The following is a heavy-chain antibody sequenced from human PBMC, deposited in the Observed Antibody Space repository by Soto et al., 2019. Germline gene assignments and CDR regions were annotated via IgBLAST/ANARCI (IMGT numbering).Heavy chain of an antibody. D-gene: IGHD2-15*01. Sequence: EVQLVESGGGLVKPGGSLRLSCEVFGFSFSAYSVNWVRQAPGKGLEWVSTITGSGAYIYYADSVNGRFTISKDNAKNSVYLQLNSLRAEDKAVYYCARVEGRYSSSVGMDVWGQGTTVTVSS. CDR2: ITGSGAYI. CDR1: GFSFSAYS. V-gene: IGHV3-21*06. CDR3: ARVEGRYSSSVGMDV. J-gene: IGHJ6*02.